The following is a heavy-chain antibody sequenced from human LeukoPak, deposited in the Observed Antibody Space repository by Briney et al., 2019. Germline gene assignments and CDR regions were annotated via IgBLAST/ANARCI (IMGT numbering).Heavy chain of an antibody. D-gene: IGHD3-9*01. CDR2: INHSGST. J-gene: IGHJ4*02. V-gene: IGHV4-34*01. Sequence: PSETLSLTCTVSGGSISSYYWSWIRQPPGKGLEWIGEINHSGSTNYNPSLKSRVTISVDTSKNQFSLKLSSVTAADTAVYYCARNGYYDILTGYYPFDYWGQGTLVTVSS. CDR1: GGSISSYY. CDR3: ARNGYYDILTGYYPFDY.